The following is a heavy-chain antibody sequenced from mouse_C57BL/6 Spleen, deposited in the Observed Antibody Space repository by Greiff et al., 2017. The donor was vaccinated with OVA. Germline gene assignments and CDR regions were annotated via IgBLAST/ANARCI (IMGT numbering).Heavy chain of an antibody. V-gene: IGHV3-6*01. D-gene: IGHD2-4*01. CDR3: ARLDDYDLFYFDY. CDR1: GYSITSGYY. Sequence: ESGPGLVKPSQSLSLTCSVTGYSITSGYYWNWIRQFPGNKLEWMGYISYDGSNNYNPSLKNRISITRDTSKNQFFLKLNSVTTEDTATYYCARLDDYDLFYFDYWGQGTTLTVSS. J-gene: IGHJ2*01. CDR2: ISYDGSN.